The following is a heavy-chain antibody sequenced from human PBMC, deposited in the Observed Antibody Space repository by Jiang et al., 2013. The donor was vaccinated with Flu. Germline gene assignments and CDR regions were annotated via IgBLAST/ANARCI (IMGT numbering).Heavy chain of an antibody. D-gene: IGHD5-18*01. CDR1: GGSFSGYY. V-gene: IGHV4-34*01. Sequence: ALLKPSETLSLTCAIYGGSFSGYYWTWIRQPPGKGLEWIGEINRSGSTNYNPSLKSRVTISVDTSKNQFSLKLSSVTAADTAVYYCARGATVDTAMAKQGGFDYWGQGTLVTVSS. CDR2: INRSGST. CDR3: ARGATVDTAMAKQGGFDY. J-gene: IGHJ4*02.